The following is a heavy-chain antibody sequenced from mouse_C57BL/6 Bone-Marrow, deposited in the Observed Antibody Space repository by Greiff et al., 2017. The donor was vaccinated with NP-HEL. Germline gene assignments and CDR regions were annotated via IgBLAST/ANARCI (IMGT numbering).Heavy chain of an antibody. V-gene: IGHV1-81*01. CDR3: ARPDGYDGYYFDY. J-gene: IGHJ2*01. CDR1: GYTFTSYG. D-gene: IGHD2-2*01. Sequence: QVQLQQSGAELARPGASVKLSCKASGYTFTSYGISWVKQRTGQGLEWIGEIYPRSGNTYYNQRFKGKATLTVDTSSSTAYMQLSSLTSEDSAVYYCARPDGYDGYYFDYWGQGTTLTVSS. CDR2: IYPRSGNT.